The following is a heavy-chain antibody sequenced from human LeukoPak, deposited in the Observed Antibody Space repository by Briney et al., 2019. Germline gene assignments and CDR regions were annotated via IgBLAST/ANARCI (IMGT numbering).Heavy chain of an antibody. CDR1: GGTFSSYA. CDR2: IIPIFGTA. Sequence: GSSVKVSFKASGGTFSSYAISWVRQAPGQGLEWMGRIIPIFGTANYAQKFQGRVTITTHESTSTAYMELSSLRSEDTAVYYCARAAVLYDGYMDVWGKGTTVTVSS. J-gene: IGHJ6*03. D-gene: IGHD5/OR15-5a*01. CDR3: ARAAVLYDGYMDV. V-gene: IGHV1-69*05.